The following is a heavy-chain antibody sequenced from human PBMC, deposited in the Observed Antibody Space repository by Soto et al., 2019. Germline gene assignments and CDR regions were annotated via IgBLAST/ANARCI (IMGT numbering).Heavy chain of an antibody. CDR2: ISYDGSNK. CDR3: ARDPYIEPEAGKYDY. D-gene: IGHD6-13*01. Sequence: QVQLVESGGGVVQPGRSLRLSCAASGFTFSSYAMHWVRQAPGKGLEWVAVISYDGSNKYYADSVKGRFTISRDNSKNTLYLQMNSLRAEDTAVYYCARDPYIEPEAGKYDYWGQGTLVTVSS. J-gene: IGHJ4*02. CDR1: GFTFSSYA. V-gene: IGHV3-30-3*01.